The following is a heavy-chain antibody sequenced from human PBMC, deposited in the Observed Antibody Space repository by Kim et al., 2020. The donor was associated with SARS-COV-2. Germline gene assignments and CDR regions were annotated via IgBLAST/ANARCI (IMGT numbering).Heavy chain of an antibody. V-gene: IGHV3-23*01. D-gene: IGHD2-2*01. Sequence: GGSLRLSCAASGFTFSSYAMSWVRQAPGKGLEWVSAISGSGGSTYYADSVKGRFTISRDNSKNTLYLQMNSLRAEDTAVYYCAKDSTDCSSTSCYRKPFDYWGQGALVTVSS. CDR2: ISGSGGST. CDR1: GFTFSSYA. CDR3: AKDSTDCSSTSCYRKPFDY. J-gene: IGHJ4*02.